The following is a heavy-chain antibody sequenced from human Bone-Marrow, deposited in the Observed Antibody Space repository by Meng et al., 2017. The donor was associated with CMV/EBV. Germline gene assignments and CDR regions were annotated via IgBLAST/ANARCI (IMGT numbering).Heavy chain of an antibody. CDR1: RFTFSTYW. CDR3: ARWRPRIDY. V-gene: IGHV3-7*01. Sequence: GESLKISCAASRFTFSTYWMSWVRQAPGKGLEWVANIKQDGSEKYYVDSVKGRFTISRDNAKNSLYLQMNSLRAEDTAVYYCARWRPRIDYWGQGTLVTVSS. CDR2: IKQDGSEK. D-gene: IGHD1-14*01. J-gene: IGHJ4*02.